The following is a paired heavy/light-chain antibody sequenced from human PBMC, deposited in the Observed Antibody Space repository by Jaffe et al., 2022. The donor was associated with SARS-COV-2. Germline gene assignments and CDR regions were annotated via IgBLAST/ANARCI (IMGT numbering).Heavy chain of an antibody. D-gene: IGHD3-16*01. CDR2: IYDGAST. V-gene: IGHV4-59*01. J-gene: IGHJ4*02. Sequence: QVQLQESGPGLVKPSETLSLTCTVSGGSISSSYWSWIRQPPGKGLEWIAYIYDGASTNYNPSLRSRVTISVDTSKNQFSLKLNSVTAADTAVYYCARWGGQYTYFDSWGQGTLVTVSS. CDR1: GGSISSSY. CDR3: ARWGGQYTYFDS.
Light chain of an antibody. Sequence: DIVMTQSPDSLAVSLGERATINCKSSQSVLYSSNNKNYLAWYQQKPGQPPKLLIYWASTRESGVPDRFSGSGSGTDFTLTISSLQAEDVAVYYCQQYYDTPTITFGQGTRLEIK. CDR2: WAS. V-gene: IGKV4-1*01. CDR1: QSVLYSSNNKNY. CDR3: QQYYDTPTIT. J-gene: IGKJ5*01.